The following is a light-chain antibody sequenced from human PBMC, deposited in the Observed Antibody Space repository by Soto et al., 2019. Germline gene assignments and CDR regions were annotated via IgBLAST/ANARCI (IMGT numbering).Light chain of an antibody. CDR2: GAS. V-gene: IGKV3-15*01. CDR3: QQYNNWPPYT. CDR1: QSVTSN. Sequence: EIVMTQSPATLSVSPGERATLSCRASQSVTSNLAWYQQQPGQAPRPLIFGASTRVTGIPARFSGSGSGTEFTLTISSLRSEDFAIYYCQQYNNWPPYTFGQGTKLEIK. J-gene: IGKJ2*01.